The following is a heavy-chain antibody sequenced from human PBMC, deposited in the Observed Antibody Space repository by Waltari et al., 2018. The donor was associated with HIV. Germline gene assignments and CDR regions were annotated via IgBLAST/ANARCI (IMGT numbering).Heavy chain of an antibody. V-gene: IGHV7-4-1*02. D-gene: IGHD6-19*01. J-gene: IGHJ4*02. Sequence: QVQLVQSGSELKKPGASVTVSCKSSGFTFTSNAMNWVRQAPGQGLEWMGWINTKTGNPTYAQDFTGRFVFSLDTSVSTAYLQISSLKAEDTAVYYCARYTSGPFDSWGQGTLVTVSS. CDR1: GFTFTSNA. CDR2: INTKTGNP. CDR3: ARYTSGPFDS.